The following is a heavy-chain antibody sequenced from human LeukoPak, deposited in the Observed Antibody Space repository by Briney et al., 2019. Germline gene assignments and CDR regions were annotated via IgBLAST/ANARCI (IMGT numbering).Heavy chain of an antibody. CDR1: GYTFTSYY. CDR3: AKVGPDILPRYPDY. V-gene: IGHV1-46*01. CDR2: INPSGGST. J-gene: IGHJ4*02. D-gene: IGHD3-9*01. Sequence: ASVTVSCTASGYTFTSYYMHWVRQAPGQGLEWMGIINPSGGSTSYAQKFQGRVTMTSDTSTSTVYMELSSLRSEDTAVYSCAKVGPDILPRYPDYWGQGTLVTVSS.